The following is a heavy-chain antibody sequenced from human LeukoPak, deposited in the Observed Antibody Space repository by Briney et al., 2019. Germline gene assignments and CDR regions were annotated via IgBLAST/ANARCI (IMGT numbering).Heavy chain of an antibody. CDR2: ISSSSSYI. D-gene: IGHD3-3*01. CDR3: AKDSSRFLEWLLGY. CDR1: GFTFSSYS. Sequence: PGGSLRLSCAASGFTFSSYSMNWVRQAPGKGLEWVSSISSSSSYIYYADSVKGRFTISRDNSKNTLYLQMNSLRAEDTAVYYCAKDSSRFLEWLLGYWGQGTLVTVSS. V-gene: IGHV3-21*01. J-gene: IGHJ4*02.